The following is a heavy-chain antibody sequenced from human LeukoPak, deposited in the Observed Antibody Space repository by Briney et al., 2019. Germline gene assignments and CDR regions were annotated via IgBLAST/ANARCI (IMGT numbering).Heavy chain of an antibody. CDR3: ARESIGYCSSTSCYKMPLAFDI. CDR2: ISSSSSTI. Sequence: GGSLRLSCAASGFTFSSYSMNWVRQAPGKGLEWVSYISSSSSTIYYADSVKGRFTISRDNAKNSLYLQMNSLRAEDTAVYYCARESIGYCSSTSCYKMPLAFDIWGQGTMVTVSS. J-gene: IGHJ3*02. V-gene: IGHV3-48*01. D-gene: IGHD2-2*02. CDR1: GFTFSSYS.